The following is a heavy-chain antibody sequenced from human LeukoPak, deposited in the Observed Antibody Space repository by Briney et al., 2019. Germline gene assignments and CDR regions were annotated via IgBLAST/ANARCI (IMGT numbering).Heavy chain of an antibody. J-gene: IGHJ4*02. CDR1: GFTFSSYA. Sequence: GGSLRLSCAASGFTFSSYAMSWVRQAPGKGLKWVSAISGSTGSTYYADSVKGRFTISRDNSKNTLYLQMKSLRGEDTAVYYCAKDGERGSYSYFDYWGQGTLVTVSS. V-gene: IGHV3-23*01. D-gene: IGHD1-26*01. CDR2: ISGSTGST. CDR3: AKDGERGSYSYFDY.